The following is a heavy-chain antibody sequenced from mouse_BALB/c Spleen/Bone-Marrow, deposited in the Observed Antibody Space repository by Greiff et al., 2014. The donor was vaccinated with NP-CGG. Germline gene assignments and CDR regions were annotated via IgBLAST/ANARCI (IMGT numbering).Heavy chain of an antibody. CDR2: IYPGDGDT. CDR3: ARFGYSFAY. D-gene: IGHD2-3*01. J-gene: IGHJ3*01. Sequence: QVQLKESGAELARPGASVKLSCKASGYTFTSYWMQWVKQRPGQGLEWIGTIYPGDGDTRYTQKFKGKDTLTADKSSSTAYMQLSSLASEDSAVYYCARFGYSFAYWGQGTLVTVSA. V-gene: IGHV1-87*01. CDR1: GYTFTSYW.